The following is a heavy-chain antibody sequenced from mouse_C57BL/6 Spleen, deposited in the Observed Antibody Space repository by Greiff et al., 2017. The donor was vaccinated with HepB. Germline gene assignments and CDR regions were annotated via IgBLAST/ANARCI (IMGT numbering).Heavy chain of an antibody. CDR1: GYTFTSYW. CDR3: ANYYGSSRYYAMDY. D-gene: IGHD1-1*01. J-gene: IGHJ4*01. V-gene: IGHV1-55*01. Sequence: QVQLQQPGAELVKPGASVKMSCKASGYTFTSYWITWVKQRPGQGLEWIGDIYPGSGSTNYNEKFKSKATLTVDTSSSTAYMQLSSLTSEDSAVYYCANYYGSSRYYAMDYWGQGTSVTVSS. CDR2: IYPGSGST.